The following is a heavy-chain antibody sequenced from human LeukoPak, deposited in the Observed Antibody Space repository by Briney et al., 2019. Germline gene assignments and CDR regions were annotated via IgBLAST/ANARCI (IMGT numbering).Heavy chain of an antibody. J-gene: IGHJ4*02. Sequence: GGSLRLSCAASGFTFSSYAMSWVRQAPGKGLEWVGRIKSKTDGGTTDYAAPVKGRFTISRDDSKNTLYLQMNSLKTEDTAVYYCTTDGNGDYPWYYWGQGTLVTVSS. CDR1: GFTFSSYA. D-gene: IGHD4-17*01. CDR3: TTDGNGDYPWYY. V-gene: IGHV3-15*01. CDR2: IKSKTDGGTT.